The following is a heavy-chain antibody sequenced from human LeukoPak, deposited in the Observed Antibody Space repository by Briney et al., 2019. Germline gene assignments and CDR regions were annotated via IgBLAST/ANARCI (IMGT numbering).Heavy chain of an antibody. D-gene: IGHD3-10*01. J-gene: IGHJ5*02. CDR3: ARGQRGDYYGSGSYYWFDP. Sequence: SSETLSLTCTVSGGSISSGSYYWSWIRQPAGKGLVWIGRIYTSGSTNYNPSLKSRVTISVDTSKNQFSLKLSSVTAADTAVYYCARGQRGDYYGSGSYYWFDPWGQGTLVTVSS. CDR2: IYTSGST. V-gene: IGHV4-61*02. CDR1: GGSISSGSYY.